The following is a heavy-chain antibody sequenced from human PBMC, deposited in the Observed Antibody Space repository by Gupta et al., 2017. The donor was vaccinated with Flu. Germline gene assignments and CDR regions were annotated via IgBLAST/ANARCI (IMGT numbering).Heavy chain of an antibody. J-gene: IGHJ6*02. V-gene: IGHV4-34*01. D-gene: IGHD3-3*01. CDR2: INDSGRT. Sequence: QVQLQQWGAGLLRPSETLTLTCAVYGGSFSGYYWRWLRQPPGKGLEWIGKINDSGRTNYNPSRKRRVTMSADTSKNQLSLRLSSVTAADTAVYYCARARGWSTYRYGLDVWGQGTTVTVSS. CDR1: GGSFSGYY. CDR3: ARARGWSTYRYGLDV.